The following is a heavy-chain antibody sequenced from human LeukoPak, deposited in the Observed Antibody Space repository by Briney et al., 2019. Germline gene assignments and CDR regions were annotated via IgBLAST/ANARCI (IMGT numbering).Heavy chain of an antibody. D-gene: IGHD3-10*01. CDR1: GFTFSSYS. Sequence: GGSLRLSCAASGFTFSSYSMNWVRQAPGKGLEWVSSISSSSYIYYADSVKGRFTISRDNAKNSLYLQMNSLRAEDTAVYYCARASYGSGSYYNWFDPWGQGTLVTVSS. V-gene: IGHV3-21*01. CDR2: ISSSSYI. J-gene: IGHJ5*02. CDR3: ARASYGSGSYYNWFDP.